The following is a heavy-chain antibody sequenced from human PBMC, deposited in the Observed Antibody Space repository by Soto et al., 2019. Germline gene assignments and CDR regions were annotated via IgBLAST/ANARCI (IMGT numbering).Heavy chain of an antibody. D-gene: IGHD1-1*01. CDR1: GYTFTSHD. J-gene: IGHJ5*02. Sequence: GASVKVSCKASGYTFTSHDINWVRQATGQWLEWMGWMNPNSGNTGYAQKFQGRVTMTRNTSISTAYMELSSLRSEDTAVYYCARANFYNWNDDRFDPWGQGTLVTVSS. V-gene: IGHV1-8*01. CDR3: ARANFYNWNDDRFDP. CDR2: MNPNSGNT.